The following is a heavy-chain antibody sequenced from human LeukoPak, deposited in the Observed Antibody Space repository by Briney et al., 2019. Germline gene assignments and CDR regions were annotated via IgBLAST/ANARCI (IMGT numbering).Heavy chain of an antibody. D-gene: IGHD6-13*01. V-gene: IGHV3-30*18. CDR1: GFTSSSYG. J-gene: IGHJ1*01. CDR2: ISYDGSNK. Sequence: GGSLRLSCAASGFTSSSYGMHWVRQAPGKGLEWVAVISYDGSNKYYADSVKGRFTISRDNSKNTLYLQMNSLRAEDTAVYYCAKDIGSSWYLGYFQHWGQGTLVTVSS. CDR3: AKDIGSSWYLGYFQH.